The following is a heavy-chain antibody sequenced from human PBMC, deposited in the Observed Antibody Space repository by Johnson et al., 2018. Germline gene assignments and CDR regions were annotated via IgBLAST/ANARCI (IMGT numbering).Heavy chain of an antibody. CDR1: GFTFSDYY. CDR3: ACCRIHYYYMDV. D-gene: IGHD2-15*01. Sequence: VQLVESGGGLVKPGGSLGLSCAASGFTFSDYYMSWIRQAPGKGLEWVSYLSSSGSTIYYADSVKGRFTIPRDNAKHSLYLQMNSLRAEDTAVYYCACCRIHYYYMDVWGKGTTVTVSS. V-gene: IGHV3-11*04. J-gene: IGHJ6*03. CDR2: LSSSGSTI.